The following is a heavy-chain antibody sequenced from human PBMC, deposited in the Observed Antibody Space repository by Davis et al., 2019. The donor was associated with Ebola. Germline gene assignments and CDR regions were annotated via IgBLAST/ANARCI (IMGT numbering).Heavy chain of an antibody. D-gene: IGHD4-11*01. CDR3: ARDRSETVSKYYYYYYGMDV. V-gene: IGHV4-59*01. CDR1: GGSISNYY. Sequence: SETLSLTCTVSGGSISNYYWSWIRQPPGKGLEWIGYIYYSGSTNYNPSLKSRVTISVDTSKNQFSLKLSSVTAADTAVYYCARDRSETVSKYYYYYYGMDVWGQGTTVTVSS. CDR2: IYYSGST. J-gene: IGHJ6*02.